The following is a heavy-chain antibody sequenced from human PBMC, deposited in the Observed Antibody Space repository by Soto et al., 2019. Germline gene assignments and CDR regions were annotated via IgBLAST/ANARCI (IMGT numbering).Heavy chain of an antibody. CDR1: GFIFKMYW. J-gene: IGHJ4*02. V-gene: IGHV3-74*01. CDR3: TRGPRPISTGTGAY. D-gene: IGHD3-10*01. CDR2: IYNDGSYT. Sequence: GGSLRLSCAASGFIFKMYWMHWVRQTPGKGLVWISRIYNDGSYTDYADSVRGRFTISRDSVNDTLYLQMNNLRAEDSGLYYCTRGPRPISTGTGAYWGQGAQVTVSS.